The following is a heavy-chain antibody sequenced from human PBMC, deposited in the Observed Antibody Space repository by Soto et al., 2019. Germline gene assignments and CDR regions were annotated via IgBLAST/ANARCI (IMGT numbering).Heavy chain of an antibody. CDR2: IYHSGST. CDR1: GGSISSGGYS. D-gene: IGHD3-10*01. Sequence: PSETLSLTCAVSGGSISSGGYSWSWIRQPPGKGLEWIGYIYHSGSTYYNPSLKSRVTISVDRSKNQFSLKLSSVTAADTAVYYCARVPPMVRSYYYYGMGVWGQGATVTVSS. V-gene: IGHV4-30-2*01. J-gene: IGHJ6*02. CDR3: ARVPPMVRSYYYYGMGV.